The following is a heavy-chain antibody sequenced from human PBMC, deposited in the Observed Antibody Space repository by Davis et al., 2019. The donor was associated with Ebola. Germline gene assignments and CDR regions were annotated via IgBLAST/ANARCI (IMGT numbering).Heavy chain of an antibody. Sequence: GGSLRLSCAASGFTFSDHYMDWVRQAPGKGLEWVGRTRNKANSYTTEYAASVKGRFTISRDDSKNSLYLQMNSLKTEDTAVYYCARWASVGYWGQGTLVTVSS. CDR1: GFTFSDHY. V-gene: IGHV3-72*01. D-gene: IGHD1-26*01. CDR2: TRNKANSYTT. J-gene: IGHJ4*02. CDR3: ARWASVGY.